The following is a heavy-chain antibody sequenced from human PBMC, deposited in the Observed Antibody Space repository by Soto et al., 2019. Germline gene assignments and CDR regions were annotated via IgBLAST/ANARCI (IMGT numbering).Heavy chain of an antibody. Sequence: EVQLLESGGGLVQPGGSLRLSCVASRFSFSSYEMSWVRQAAGKGLEWVSRVSLTGDRTNYAGSVKGRFTVSRDNAKNSLYLEMNSLRAEDTAVYYCARESEDLTSNFDYWGQGTLVTVSS. CDR1: RFSFSSYE. V-gene: IGHV3-48*03. CDR3: ARESEDLTSNFDY. CDR2: VSLTGDRT. J-gene: IGHJ4*02.